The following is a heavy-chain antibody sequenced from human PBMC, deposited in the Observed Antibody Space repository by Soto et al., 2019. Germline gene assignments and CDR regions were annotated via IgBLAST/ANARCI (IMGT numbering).Heavy chain of an antibody. CDR1: GGSFSGYY. CDR2: INHSGST. D-gene: IGHD6-6*01. Sequence: SETLSLTCAVYGGSFSGYYWSWIRQPPGKGLEWIGEINHSGSTNYNPSLKSRVPISVDTSKNQFSLKLSSVTAADTAVYYCARGRSIAAYYYYYGMDVWGQGTTVTVSS. J-gene: IGHJ6*02. V-gene: IGHV4-34*01. CDR3: ARGRSIAAYYYYYGMDV.